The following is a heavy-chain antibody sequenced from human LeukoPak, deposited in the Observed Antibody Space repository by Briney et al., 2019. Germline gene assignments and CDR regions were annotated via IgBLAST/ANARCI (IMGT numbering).Heavy chain of an antibody. CDR1: GFTFSSYA. D-gene: IGHD7-27*01. CDR2: ISYDGSNK. V-gene: IGHV3-30-3*01. CDR3: AKDTESLGLYYFDY. J-gene: IGHJ4*02. Sequence: LAGGSLRLSCAASGFTFSSYAMHWVRQAPGKGLEWVAVISYDGSNKYYADSVKGRFTISRDNAKNSLYLQMNSLRAEDTALCYCAKDTESLGLYYFDYWGQGTLVTVSS.